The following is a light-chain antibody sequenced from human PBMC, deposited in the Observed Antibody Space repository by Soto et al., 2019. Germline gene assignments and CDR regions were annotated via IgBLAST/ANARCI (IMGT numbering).Light chain of an antibody. CDR1: SSDVGAYNY. V-gene: IGLV2-14*01. CDR3: SSYISSSTLV. Sequence: QSFLTPPASVSGPPGQSITIACTGTSSDVGAYNYVSWYQQHPGKAPKLMIYEVSNRPSGVSNRFSGSKSGNTASLTISGLQAEDEADYYCSSYISSSTLVFGTGTKVTVL. J-gene: IGLJ1*01. CDR2: EVS.